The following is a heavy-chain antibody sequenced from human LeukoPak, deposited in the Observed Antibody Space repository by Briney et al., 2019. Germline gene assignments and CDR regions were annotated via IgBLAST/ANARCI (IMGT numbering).Heavy chain of an antibody. CDR3: ARGGDCSGGSCYYATDYYDSSEYDAFDI. D-gene: IGHD2-15*01. CDR1: GYTFTSYY. J-gene: IGHJ3*02. CDR2: INPSGGST. Sequence: GASVKVSCKASGYTFTSYYMHWVRQAPGQGLEWMGIINPSGGSTSYAQKFQGRVTMTRDTSTSTVYMELSSLRSEDTAVYYCARGGDCSGGSCYYATDYYDSSEYDAFDIWGQGTMVTVSS. V-gene: IGHV1-46*01.